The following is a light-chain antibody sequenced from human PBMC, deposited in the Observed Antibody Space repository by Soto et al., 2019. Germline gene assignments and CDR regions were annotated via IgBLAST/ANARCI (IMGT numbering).Light chain of an antibody. J-gene: IGKJ4*01. CDR3: QQLNTYPLT. Sequence: DIQLTQSPPFPSASVGTRVTITCRASQGISSYLVWYQQKPGKAPKLLIYAATTLQSGVPSRFSGSESGTEFTLTISSLQPEDFATYYCQQLNTYPLTFGGGTKV. CDR1: QGISSY. CDR2: AAT. V-gene: IGKV1-9*01.